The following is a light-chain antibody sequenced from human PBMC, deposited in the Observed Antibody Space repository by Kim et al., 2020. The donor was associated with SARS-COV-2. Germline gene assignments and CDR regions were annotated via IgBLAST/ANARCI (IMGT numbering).Light chain of an antibody. Sequence: VSPGQTASITCSGDKLGDKYACWYQQKPGQSPVLDIYQDSKRPSGMPERFSGSNSGNTATLTISGTQAMDEADYYCQAWDSSTAWVFGGGTKLTVL. CDR1: KLGDKY. CDR2: QDS. J-gene: IGLJ3*02. V-gene: IGLV3-1*01. CDR3: QAWDSSTAWV.